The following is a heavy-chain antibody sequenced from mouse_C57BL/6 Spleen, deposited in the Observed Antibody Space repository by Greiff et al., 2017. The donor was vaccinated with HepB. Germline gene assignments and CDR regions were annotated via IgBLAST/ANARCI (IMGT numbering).Heavy chain of an antibody. D-gene: IGHD2-2*01. CDR3: ARGRYYGYGAWFAY. V-gene: IGHV1-39*01. Sequence: EVQLQESGPELVKPGASVKISCKASGYSFTDYNMNWVKQSNGKSLEWIGVINPNYGTTSYNQKFKGKATFTVDQSSSTAYMQLNSLTSEDSAVYYCARGRYYGYGAWFAYWGQGTLVTVSA. J-gene: IGHJ3*01. CDR1: GYSFTDYN. CDR2: INPNYGTT.